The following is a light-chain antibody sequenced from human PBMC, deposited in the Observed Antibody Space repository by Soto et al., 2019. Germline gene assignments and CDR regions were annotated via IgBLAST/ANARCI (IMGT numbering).Light chain of an antibody. CDR2: DVS. CDR1: SSDVGGYNY. Sequence: ALTPPASVSGSPGQSITISCTGTSSDVGGYNYVSWYQQHPGKAPKLMIYDVSNRPSGVSNRFSGSKSGNTASLTISGLQAEDEADYYCSSYTSSSTLYVFGTGTKVTVL. CDR3: SSYTSSSTLYV. J-gene: IGLJ1*01. V-gene: IGLV2-14*01.